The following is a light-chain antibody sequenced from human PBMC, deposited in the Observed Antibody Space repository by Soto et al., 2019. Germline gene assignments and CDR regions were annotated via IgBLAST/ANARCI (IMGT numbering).Light chain of an antibody. J-gene: IGLJ3*02. CDR1: SSDVGSYNL. CDR2: EVS. V-gene: IGLV2-23*02. CDR3: CSYAGSSTFA. Sequence: QSALTQPASVSGSPGQSITISCTGTSSDVGSYNLVSWYQQHPGKAPKLIIYEVSKRPSGVSNRFSGSKSGNTASLTISGLQAEDEADYYCCSYAGSSTFAFGGGTKLTVL.